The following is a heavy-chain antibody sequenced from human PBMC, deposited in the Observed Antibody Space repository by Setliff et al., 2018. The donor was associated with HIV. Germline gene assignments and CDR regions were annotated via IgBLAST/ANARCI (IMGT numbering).Heavy chain of an antibody. Sequence: PGGSLRLSCAASGFTFSNYAMGWVRQGPGKGLEWVGRIRSKANGYITEYGASVQGRFTISRDNSKDSLSLQMNNLKAEDTAVYYCVRAAAGLDIWSQGIRVTVSS. CDR1: GFTFSNYA. CDR2: IRSKANGYIT. J-gene: IGHJ4*02. CDR3: VRAAAGLDI. V-gene: IGHV3-72*01.